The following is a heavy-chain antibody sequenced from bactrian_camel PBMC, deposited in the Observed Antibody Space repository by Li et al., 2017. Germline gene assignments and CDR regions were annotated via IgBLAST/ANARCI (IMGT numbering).Heavy chain of an antibody. Sequence: HVQLVESGGGLVQAGGSLRLSCTASGYTSGTYCMGWFRQASGKKREGVVLLDTDGSTTYADSVRGRFTISRDNTENMLYLQMNSLKSEDTALYYCSRGFADWGQGTQVTVS. V-gene: IGHV3S1*01. CDR1: GYTSGTYC. CDR2: LDTDGSTT. CDR3: SRGFAD. J-gene: IGHJ4*01.